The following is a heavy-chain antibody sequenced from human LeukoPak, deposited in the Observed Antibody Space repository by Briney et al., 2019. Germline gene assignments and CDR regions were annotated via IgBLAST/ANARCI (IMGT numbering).Heavy chain of an antibody. D-gene: IGHD6-13*01. CDR1: GGSISSYY. Sequence: PSGTLSLTCTVSGGSISSYYWSWLQQPPGKGLEWIGYIYYIGSTTYNPSLKSRVTISIDTSKNQFSLKLTSVTAADTAVYYCARLSRGAAAGFDYWGQGNLVTVSS. J-gene: IGHJ4*02. CDR3: ARLSRGAAAGFDY. CDR2: IYYIGST. V-gene: IGHV4-59*08.